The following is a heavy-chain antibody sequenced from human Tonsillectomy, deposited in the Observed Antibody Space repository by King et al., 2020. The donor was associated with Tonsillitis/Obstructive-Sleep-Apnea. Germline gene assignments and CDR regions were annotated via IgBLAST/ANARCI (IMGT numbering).Heavy chain of an antibody. CDR2: ISYDGSNK. D-gene: IGHD2-15*01. CDR3: VRDRGGRFDY. CDR1: GFTFSSYA. J-gene: IGHJ4*02. Sequence: QLVQSGGGVVQPGRSLRLSCAASGFTFSSYAMHWVRQAPGKGLEWVAVISYDGSNKYYADSVKGRFTISRDNSKNTLYLQMNSLRAEDTAVYYCVRDRGGRFDYWGQGTLVTVSS. V-gene: IGHV3-30*04.